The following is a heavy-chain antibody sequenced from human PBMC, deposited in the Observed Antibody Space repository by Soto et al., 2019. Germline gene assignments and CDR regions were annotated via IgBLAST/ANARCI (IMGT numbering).Heavy chain of an antibody. Sequence: ASVKVSCKASRYTFTNYAMHWVRQAPGQRLEWMGWINAGNGNTKYSQEFQDRVTITRDTSATTAYMELSSLRSENTAVYYCARWRWNGGSCYLDYWGQGTLVTVSS. CDR3: ARWRWNGGSCYLDY. CDR2: INAGNGNT. V-gene: IGHV1-3*01. D-gene: IGHD2-15*01. CDR1: RYTFTNYA. J-gene: IGHJ4*02.